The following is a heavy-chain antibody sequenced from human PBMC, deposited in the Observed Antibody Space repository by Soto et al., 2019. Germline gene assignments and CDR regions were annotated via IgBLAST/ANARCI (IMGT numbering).Heavy chain of an antibody. CDR2: ISAYNGNT. CDR3: ARAVPFGSYYGSGSYYIVDY. D-gene: IGHD3-10*01. J-gene: IGHJ4*02. CDR1: GYTFTSYG. V-gene: IGHV1-18*01. Sequence: ASVKVSCKASGYTFTSYGISWVRQAPGQGLEWMGWISAYNGNTNYAQKLQGRVTMTTDTSTSTAYMGLRSLRSDDTAVYYCARAVPFGSYYGSGSYYIVDYWGQGTLVTVSS.